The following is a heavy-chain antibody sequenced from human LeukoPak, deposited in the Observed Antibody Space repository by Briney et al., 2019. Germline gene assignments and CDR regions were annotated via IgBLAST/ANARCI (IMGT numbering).Heavy chain of an antibody. Sequence: SETLSLTCTVSGGSISSSSYYWGWIRQPPGKGLEWIGSIYYSGSTYYNPSLKSRVTISVDTSKNQFSLKLSSVTAADTAVYYCARSRNGSGWQPTQVGFRACFDPWAREPWSPSPQ. CDR3: ARSRNGSGWQPTQVGFRACFDP. J-gene: IGHJ5*02. CDR2: IYYSGST. D-gene: IGHD3-10*01. CDR1: GGSISSSSYY. V-gene: IGHV4-39*01.